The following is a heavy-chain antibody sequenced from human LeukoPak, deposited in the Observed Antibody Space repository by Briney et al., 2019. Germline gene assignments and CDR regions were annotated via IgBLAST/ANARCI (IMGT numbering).Heavy chain of an antibody. CDR3: ARGQNAWSMVTSLFDY. CDR1: GFIVSDHF. CDR2: IYSGGST. D-gene: IGHD5-18*01. J-gene: IGHJ4*02. Sequence: GGSLRLSCAASGFIVSDHFVSWVRQAQGKGPETVSVIYSGGSTYYMDSVKGRFTISRDNSKNTLFLQMDSLRVEDTAVYYRARGQNAWSMVTSLFDYWGQGTLVTVSS. V-gene: IGHV3-53*01.